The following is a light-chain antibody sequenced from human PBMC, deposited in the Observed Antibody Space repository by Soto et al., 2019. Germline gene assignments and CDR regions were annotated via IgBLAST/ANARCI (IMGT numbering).Light chain of an antibody. CDR2: SAS. J-gene: IGKJ2*01. Sequence: EIVMTHSRVTLSVSPGESAALSCRASQSISTNLAWYQQKPGQAPRLLIYSASSRATGLPTRFSGSGSGTELSLTTSSLQPEDFAVYYCQQYNTWLNTVGQGTKVDIK. CDR1: QSISTN. CDR3: QQYNTWLNT. V-gene: IGKV3-15*01.